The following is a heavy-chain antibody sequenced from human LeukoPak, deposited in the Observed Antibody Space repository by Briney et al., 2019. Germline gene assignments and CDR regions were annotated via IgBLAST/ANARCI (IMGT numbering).Heavy chain of an antibody. Sequence: PGGSLRLSCAASGFIFSTYAVSWVRQAPGKGLEWVSAISGSGGSTYYADSVKGRFTISRDNSKNTLYLQMNSLRAEDTAVYYCAKDPGQLPLTTYWGQGTLVTVSS. CDR2: ISGSGGST. V-gene: IGHV3-23*01. D-gene: IGHD1-7*01. CDR3: AKDPGQLPLTTY. J-gene: IGHJ4*02. CDR1: GFIFSTYA.